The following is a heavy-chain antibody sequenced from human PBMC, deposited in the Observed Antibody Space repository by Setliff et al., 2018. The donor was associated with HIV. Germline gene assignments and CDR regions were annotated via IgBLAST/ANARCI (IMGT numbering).Heavy chain of an antibody. D-gene: IGHD3-10*01. J-gene: IGHJ4*02. CDR3: ARESYFYYFDY. V-gene: IGHV4-59*12. CDR2: IYYSGST. CDR1: DDSMTSNY. Sequence: PSETLSLTCTVSDDSMTSNYWSWIRQPPGKGLEWIGYIYYSGSTNYNPSLKSPVTISVDTSKNQFSLKLSSVTAADTAVYYCARESYFYYFDYWGQGTLVTVSS.